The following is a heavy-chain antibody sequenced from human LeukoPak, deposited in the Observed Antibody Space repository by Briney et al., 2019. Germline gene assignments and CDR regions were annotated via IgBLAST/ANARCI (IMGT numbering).Heavy chain of an antibody. CDR1: EYTFTSYD. V-gene: IGHV1-8*01. CDR3: ARGTPSGWLGAVY. Sequence: ASVKVSCKASEYTFTSYDINWVRQATGQGLEWMGWMNPNSGNTGYAQRFQGRVTMTRDTSITTAYMELSSLTSEDTAVYYCARGTPSGWLGAVYWGQGTLVTVSS. D-gene: IGHD6-19*01. J-gene: IGHJ4*02. CDR2: MNPNSGNT.